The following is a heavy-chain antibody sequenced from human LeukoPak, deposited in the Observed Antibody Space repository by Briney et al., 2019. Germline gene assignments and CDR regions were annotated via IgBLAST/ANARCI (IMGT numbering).Heavy chain of an antibody. CDR3: ARDFIVVPAADDAFDI. J-gene: IGHJ3*02. CDR1: GGSISSGGYY. CDR2: IYYSGST. D-gene: IGHD2-2*01. V-gene: IGHV4-31*03. Sequence: PSETLSLTCTVSGGSISSGGYYWSWIRQHPGKGLEWIGYIYYSGSTYYNPSLKSRVTISVDTSKNQFSLKLSSVTAADTAVYYCARDFIVVPAADDAFDIWGQGTMVTVSS.